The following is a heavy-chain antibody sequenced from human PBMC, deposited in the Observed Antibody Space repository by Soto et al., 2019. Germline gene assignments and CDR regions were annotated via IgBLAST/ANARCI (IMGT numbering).Heavy chain of an antibody. CDR2: IYSGGST. D-gene: IGHD3-10*01. CDR1: GFTVSSNY. V-gene: IGHV3-53*01. CDR3: ASSTRDSMVRGVITDY. J-gene: IGHJ4*02. Sequence: GGSLRLSCAASGFTVSSNYMSWVRQAPGKGLEWVSVIYSGGSTYYADSVKGRFTIPKDNSKNTLYLQMNSLRAEDTAVYYCASSTRDSMVRGVITDYWGQGTLVTVSS.